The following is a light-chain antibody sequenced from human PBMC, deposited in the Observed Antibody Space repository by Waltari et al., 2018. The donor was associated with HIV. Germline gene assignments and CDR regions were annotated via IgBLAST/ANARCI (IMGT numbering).Light chain of an antibody. CDR1: RSNIGTNV. CDR2: ILN. J-gene: IGLJ2*01. V-gene: IGLV1-44*01. Sequence: QSVLTQPPSASGTPGQRVTISCSGRRSNIGTNVVNWYQQLPGSAPKFLISILNQRPSGVPDRFSGSKSGTSASLAISGLQSEDEADYYCAAWDDNLNGLFGGGTKLTVL. CDR3: AAWDDNLNGL.